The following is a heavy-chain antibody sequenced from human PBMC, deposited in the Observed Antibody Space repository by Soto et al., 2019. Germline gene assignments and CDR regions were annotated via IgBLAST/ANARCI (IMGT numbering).Heavy chain of an antibody. J-gene: IGHJ3*02. CDR1: GGSISSYY. Sequence: KTSETLSLTCTVSGGSISSYYWSWIRQPPGKGLEWIGYIYYSGSTNYNPSLKSRVTISVDTSKNQFSLKLSSVTAADTAVYYCAREVAARAFDIWGQGTMVTVSS. CDR3: AREVAARAFDI. V-gene: IGHV4-59*01. D-gene: IGHD6-13*01. CDR2: IYYSGST.